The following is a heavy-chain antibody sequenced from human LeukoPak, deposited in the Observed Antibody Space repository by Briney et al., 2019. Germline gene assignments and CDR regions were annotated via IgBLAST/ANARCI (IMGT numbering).Heavy chain of an antibody. CDR2: IHYSVAT. Sequence: SETLSLTCTVSGGSISYDYWSWIRQSPGKRLGWIGYIHYSVATNYSPSLKSRVTISVDTPKNQLSLKLSSVTAADTALYYCATLRGASTAVFDSWGQGALVTVSS. J-gene: IGHJ4*02. D-gene: IGHD2-21*02. CDR1: GGSISYDY. CDR3: ATLRGASTAVFDS. V-gene: IGHV4-59*08.